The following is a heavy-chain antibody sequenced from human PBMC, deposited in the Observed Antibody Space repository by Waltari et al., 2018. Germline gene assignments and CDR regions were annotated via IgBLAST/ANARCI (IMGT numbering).Heavy chain of an antibody. V-gene: IGHV4-34*01. CDR1: GGSFSGYY. CDR2: INHSGST. D-gene: IGHD3-10*01. J-gene: IGHJ6*02. CDR3: ARGRYLLWFGDRRSGMDV. Sequence: QVQLQQWGAGLLKPSATLSLTFAVYGGSFSGYYWSWIRQPPGQGLEWIGEINHSGSTNYNPSLKSRVTISVDTSKNQFSLKLSSVTAADTAVYYCARGRYLLWFGDRRSGMDVWGQGTTVTVSS.